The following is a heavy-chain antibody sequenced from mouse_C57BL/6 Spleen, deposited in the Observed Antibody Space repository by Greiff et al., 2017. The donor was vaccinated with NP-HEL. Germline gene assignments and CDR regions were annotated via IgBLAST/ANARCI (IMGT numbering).Heavy chain of an antibody. J-gene: IGHJ2*01. V-gene: IGHV1-9*01. Sequence: QVQLQQSGAELMKPGASVKLSCKATGYTFTGYWIEWVKQRPGHGLEWIGEILPGSGSTNYNEKFKGKATFTADTSSNTAYMQLSSLTTEDSAIYYCARSGAYYDYDRTFFDYWGQGTTLTVSS. CDR3: ARSGAYYDYDRTFFDY. CDR2: ILPGSGST. CDR1: GYTFTGYW. D-gene: IGHD2-4*01.